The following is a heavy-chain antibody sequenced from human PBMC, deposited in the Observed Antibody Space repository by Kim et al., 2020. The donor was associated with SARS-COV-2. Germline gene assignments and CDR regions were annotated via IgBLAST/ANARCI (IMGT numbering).Heavy chain of an antibody. CDR3: ARRTGRYSSSWYKGDYYYMDV. D-gene: IGHD6-13*01. CDR1: GGSFSGYY. V-gene: IGHV4-34*01. J-gene: IGHJ6*03. CDR2: INHSGST. Sequence: SETLSLTCAVYGGSFSGYYWSWIRQPPGKGLEWIGEINHSGSTNYNPSLKSRVTISVDTSKNQFSLKLSSVTAADTAVYYCARRTGRYSSSWYKGDYYYMDVWGKGTTVTVSS.